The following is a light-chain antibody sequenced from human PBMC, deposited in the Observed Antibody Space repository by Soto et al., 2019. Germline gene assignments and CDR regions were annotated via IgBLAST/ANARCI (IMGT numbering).Light chain of an antibody. CDR1: QSISSL. CDR2: GAS. Sequence: DIQMTQSPSTLSAYVGDRVTITCRASQSISSLLAWYQQRPGKAPKLLIYGASTLESGVPSRFSGSGSGTEFSLTITSLQPDDFGTYYCQQYTTFLLTFGGGTKVDIK. V-gene: IGKV1-5*03. J-gene: IGKJ4*01. CDR3: QQYTTFLLT.